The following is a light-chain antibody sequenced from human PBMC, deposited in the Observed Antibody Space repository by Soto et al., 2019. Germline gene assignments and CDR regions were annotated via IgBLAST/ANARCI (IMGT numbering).Light chain of an antibody. V-gene: IGKV1-5*01. J-gene: IGKJ1*01. CDR2: EAF. Sequence: DIQMAHTPSRMYASFGATITITCRASQPFNSWVTWYQQKPGKAPKPLIYEAFTLQSGVSSRFSGNGSGTEFSLTISSLQAADFGSLYCQHYNTTTVGPGTKV. CDR1: QPFNSW. CDR3: QHYNTTT.